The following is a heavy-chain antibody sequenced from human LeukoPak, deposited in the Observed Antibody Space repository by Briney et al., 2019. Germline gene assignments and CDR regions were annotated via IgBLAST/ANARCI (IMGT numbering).Heavy chain of an antibody. Sequence: SQTLSLTCAISGDSVSSNSVTWNWIRQSPLRGLEWLGRTYYNSKWYNDYAMSVKGRITISPDTSKNQFSLLLNSVTPEDSAVYYCARRSRSSSAFDFWGQGTRVTVSS. V-gene: IGHV6-1*01. CDR3: ARRSRSSSAFDF. J-gene: IGHJ3*01. CDR1: GDSVSSNSVT. D-gene: IGHD6-6*01. CDR2: TYYNSKWYN.